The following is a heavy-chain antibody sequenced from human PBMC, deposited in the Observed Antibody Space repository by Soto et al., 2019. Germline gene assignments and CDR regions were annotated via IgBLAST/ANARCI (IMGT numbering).Heavy chain of an antibody. D-gene: IGHD5-18*01. CDR3: ARDQPGYSYGYGLGY. CDR2: ISSSSSYI. CDR1: GFTFSSYS. Sequence: PGGSLRLSCAASGFTFSSYSMNGARQAPGKGLEWVSSISSSSSYIYYADSVKGRFTISRDNAKNSLYLQMNSLRAEDTAVYYCARDQPGYSYGYGLGYWGQGTLVNVSS. V-gene: IGHV3-21*01. J-gene: IGHJ4*02.